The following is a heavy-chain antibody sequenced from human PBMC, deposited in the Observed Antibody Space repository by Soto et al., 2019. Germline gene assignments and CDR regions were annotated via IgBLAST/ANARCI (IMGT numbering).Heavy chain of an antibody. CDR2: IIPIFGTA. Sequence: SLKVSWKASGGTFSSYAISWVRQAPGQGLEWMGGIIPIFGTANYAQKFQGRVTITADESTSTAYMELSSLRSEDTAVYYCARDSSTIFGVVIPNWFDPWGQGTLVTVSS. V-gene: IGHV1-69*13. D-gene: IGHD3-3*01. J-gene: IGHJ5*02. CDR1: GGTFSSYA. CDR3: ARDSSTIFGVVIPNWFDP.